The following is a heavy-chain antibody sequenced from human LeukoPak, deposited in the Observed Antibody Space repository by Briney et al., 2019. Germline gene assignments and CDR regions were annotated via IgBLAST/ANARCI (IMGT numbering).Heavy chain of an antibody. Sequence: SETLSLTCTVSGGSISSYYWSWIRQPAGKGLEWIGRIYTSGSTNYNPSLKSRVTMSVDTSKNQFSLKLSSVTAADTAVYYCARDRFRWTGLGYYYYMDVWGKGTTVTISS. V-gene: IGHV4-4*07. CDR1: GGSISSYY. CDR2: IYTSGST. CDR3: ARDRFRWTGLGYYYYMDV. J-gene: IGHJ6*03. D-gene: IGHD2-15*01.